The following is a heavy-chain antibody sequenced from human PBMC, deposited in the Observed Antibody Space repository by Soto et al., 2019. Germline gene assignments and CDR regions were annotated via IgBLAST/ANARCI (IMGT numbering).Heavy chain of an antibody. V-gene: IGHV3-30*18. CDR3: AKAGAARYCSRSSCHPAGAY. CDR2: ISFDGSHK. Sequence: QVLLVESGGGVVQPGRSLRLSCAGSGFTFSNYGLHWVRQAPGKGLDWVSFISFDGSHKYYADSVKGRFTISRDNSNNMLYLQMDSLTTEDTAVYDSAKAGAARYCSRSSCHPAGAYWGQGTLVTVSS. J-gene: IGHJ4*02. D-gene: IGHD2-15*01. CDR1: GFTFSNYG.